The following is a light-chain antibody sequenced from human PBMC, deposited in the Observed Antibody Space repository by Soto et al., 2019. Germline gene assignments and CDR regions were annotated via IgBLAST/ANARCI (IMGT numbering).Light chain of an antibody. CDR3: QSYDSYVSGYV. V-gene: IGLV1-40*01. CDR1: SSNIGAGYD. J-gene: IGLJ1*01. CDR2: RNS. Sequence: QSVLTQPPSVSGAPGQRVTISCTGSSSNIGAGYDVHWYQQLPGTAPKFLIYRNSTRPSGVPDRFSGSKSGTSASLAITGLQAEDEADYYCQSYDSYVSGYVFGTGTKLTVL.